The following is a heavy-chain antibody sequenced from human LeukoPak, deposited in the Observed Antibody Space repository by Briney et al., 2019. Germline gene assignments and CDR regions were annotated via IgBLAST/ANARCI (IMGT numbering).Heavy chain of an antibody. V-gene: IGHV4-38-2*01. CDR3: AKAGTTGIHHWFDP. Sequence: PSETLSLTCVVSGYSISNDYYWGWIRQPPGKGLEWIGNIYHSGGSYYNPSLKSRVTIFVDTSKNQFSLKLSSVTAADTAVYYCAKAGTTGIHHWFDPWGQGNLVTVSS. CDR2: IYHSGGS. CDR1: GYSISNDYY. D-gene: IGHD1-1*01. J-gene: IGHJ5*02.